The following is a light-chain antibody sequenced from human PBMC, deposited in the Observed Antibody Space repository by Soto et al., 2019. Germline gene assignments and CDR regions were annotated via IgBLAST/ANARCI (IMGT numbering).Light chain of an antibody. V-gene: IGKV1-9*01. J-gene: IGKJ4*01. CDR1: QGISSY. CDR2: AAS. CDR3: QQLYSYPLT. Sequence: DLQLTQSPSFLSASVGDRVTITCRASQGISSYLAWYQQKPGKAPKLLIYAASTLQSGVPSRFSGSGSGTEFTLTISSLQPEDFATYYCQQLYSYPLTFGGGTKVEIK.